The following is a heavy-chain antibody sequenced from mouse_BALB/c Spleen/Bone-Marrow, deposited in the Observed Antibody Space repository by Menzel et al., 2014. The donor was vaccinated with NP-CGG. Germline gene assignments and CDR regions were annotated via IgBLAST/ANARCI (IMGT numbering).Heavy chain of an antibody. J-gene: IGHJ4*01. CDR3: ARSPNWDPYYAMDY. V-gene: IGHV1-77*01. D-gene: IGHD4-1*01. CDR1: GYTFTDYI. CDR2: IYPGSGSI. Sequence: QVQLQQSGPELVKPGASVMMSCKASGYTFTDYIINWVKQRTGQGLEWIGEIYPGSGSIYYNEKFKGKATLTADKSSNTAYMQFSSLTSEDSAVYFCARSPNWDPYYAMDYWGQGTSVTVSS.